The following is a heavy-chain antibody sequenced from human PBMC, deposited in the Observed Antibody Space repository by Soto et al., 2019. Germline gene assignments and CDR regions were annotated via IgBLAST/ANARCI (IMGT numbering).Heavy chain of an antibody. D-gene: IGHD3-22*01. CDR3: ARDPRGYYDSSGYYHRTSFDY. CDR2: IIPIFGTA. Sequence: SVKVSCKASGGTFSSYAISWVRQAPGQGLEWMGGIIPIFGTANYAQKFQGRVTITADESTSTAYMELSSLRSEDTAVYYCARDPRGYYDSSGYYHRTSFDYWGQ. CDR1: GGTFSSYA. J-gene: IGHJ4*01. V-gene: IGHV1-69*13.